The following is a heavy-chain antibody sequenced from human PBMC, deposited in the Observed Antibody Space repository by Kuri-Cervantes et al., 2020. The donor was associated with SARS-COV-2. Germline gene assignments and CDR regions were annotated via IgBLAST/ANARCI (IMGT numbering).Heavy chain of an antibody. V-gene: IGHV3-73*01. CDR1: GFTFSGSA. J-gene: IGHJ5*02. CDR2: IRSKANSYAT. D-gene: IGHD6-13*01. Sequence: ETLSLTCAASGFTFSGSAMHWVRQASGKGLEWVGRIRSKANSYATAYAASVKGRFTISRDDSKNTAYLQMNSLKTEDTAVYYCARDRIAAAVLHWFDPWGQGTLVTVSS. CDR3: ARDRIAAAVLHWFDP.